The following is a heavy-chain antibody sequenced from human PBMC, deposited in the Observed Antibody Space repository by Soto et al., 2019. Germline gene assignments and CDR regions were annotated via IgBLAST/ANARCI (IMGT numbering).Heavy chain of an antibody. CDR2: ISSGSTI. V-gene: IGHV3-48*03. D-gene: IGHD2-21*02. J-gene: IGHJ6*02. Sequence: SLRLSCAASGFTFSSYEMNWVRQAPGKGLEWVSYISSGSTIYYADSVKGRFTISRDNAKNSLYLQMNSLRAEDTAVYYCARDGPPDCMGRSSGLDVWGQGTTVTVSS. CDR1: GFTFSSYE. CDR3: ARDGPPDCMGRSSGLDV.